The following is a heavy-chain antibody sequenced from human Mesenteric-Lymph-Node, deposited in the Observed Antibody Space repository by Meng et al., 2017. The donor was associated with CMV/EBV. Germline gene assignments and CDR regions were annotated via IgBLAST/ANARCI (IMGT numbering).Heavy chain of an antibody. CDR2: INHSGST. J-gene: IGHJ4*02. V-gene: IGHV4-34*01. D-gene: IGHD4-23*01. Sequence: SETLSLTCAVYGGSFSGYYWSWIRQPPGKGLEWIGEINHSGSTNYNPSLKSRVTISVDTSKNQFSLKLSSVTAADTAVYYCARGGVTLGQNFDYWGQGTLVTVSS. CDR3: ARGGVTLGQNFDY. CDR1: GGSFSGYY.